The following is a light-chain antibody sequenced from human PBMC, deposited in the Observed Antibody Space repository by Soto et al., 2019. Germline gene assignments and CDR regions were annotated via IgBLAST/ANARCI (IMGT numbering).Light chain of an antibody. CDR3: QQYGSAPAWT. Sequence: EIVLTQSPGTLSLPPGERATLSCRASQSISSSYLAWYQQKPGQAPRLLIYGASKRATGIPDRFSGSGSGTDFTLTISRLESEDLAVYYCQQYGSAPAWTFGQGTKVEIK. J-gene: IGKJ1*01. V-gene: IGKV3-20*01. CDR2: GAS. CDR1: QSISSSY.